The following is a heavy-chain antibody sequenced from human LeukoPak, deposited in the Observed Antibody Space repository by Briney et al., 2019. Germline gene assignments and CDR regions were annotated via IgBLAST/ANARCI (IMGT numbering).Heavy chain of an antibody. V-gene: IGHV1-18*01. CDR2: ISAYNGNT. J-gene: IGHJ6*03. Sequence: ASVKVSCKASGYTFTSYGISWVRQAPGQGLEWMGWISAYNGNTNYAQKLQGRVTITTDTSTSTAYMELRSLRSDDTAVYYCARAPDSSGYYLGYYYYYMDVWGKGTTVTVSS. CDR3: ARAPDSSGYYLGYYYYYMDV. D-gene: IGHD3-22*01. CDR1: GYTFTSYG.